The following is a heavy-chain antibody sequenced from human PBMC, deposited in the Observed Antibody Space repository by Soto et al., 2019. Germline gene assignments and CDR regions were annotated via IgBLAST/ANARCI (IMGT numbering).Heavy chain of an antibody. D-gene: IGHD3-10*01. V-gene: IGHV4-34*01. CDR1: GGSFSGYY. J-gene: IGHJ4*02. CDR3: ARGPSVAPLDY. CDR2: INHSGST. Sequence: SETLSLTCAVYGGSFSGYYWSWIRQPPGKGLEWIGEINHSGSTNYNPSLKSRVTISVDTSKNQFSLKLSSVTAADTAVYYCARGPSVAPLDYWGQGTLVTVSS.